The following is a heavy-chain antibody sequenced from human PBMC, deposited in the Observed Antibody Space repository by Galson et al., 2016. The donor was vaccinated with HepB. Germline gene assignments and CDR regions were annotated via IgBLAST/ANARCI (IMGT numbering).Heavy chain of an antibody. J-gene: IGHJ6*02. CDR1: GLTVRSNY. Sequence: SLRLSCAASGLTVRSNYMHWVRQAPGKGLEWVSVIHSGGTTYYADSVMGRFSISRDNSKNTLDLQMSGLRAEDTAVYYCARSLGSTTNYGMDVWGQGTTVTVS. CDR3: ARSLGSTTNYGMDV. CDR2: IHSGGTT. V-gene: IGHV3-53*01. D-gene: IGHD1-26*01.